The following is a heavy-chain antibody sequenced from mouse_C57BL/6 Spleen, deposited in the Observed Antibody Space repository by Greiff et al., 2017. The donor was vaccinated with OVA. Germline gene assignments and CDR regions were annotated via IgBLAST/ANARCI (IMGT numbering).Heavy chain of an antibody. D-gene: IGHD2-1*01. CDR2: ILPGSGST. CDR1: GYTFTGYW. Sequence: QVQLQQSGAELMKPGASVKLSCKATGYTFTGYWIEWVKQRPGHGLEWIGEILPGSGSTNYNEKFKGKATFTADTSSNTAYMQLSSLTTEDSAIYYVARKTLYGNYDAWFAYWGQGTLVTVSA. CDR3: ARKTLYGNYDAWFAY. V-gene: IGHV1-9*01. J-gene: IGHJ3*01.